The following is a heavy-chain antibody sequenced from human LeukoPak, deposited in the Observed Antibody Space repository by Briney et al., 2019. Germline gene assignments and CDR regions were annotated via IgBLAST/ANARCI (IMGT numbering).Heavy chain of an antibody. CDR1: GFTFSSYA. D-gene: IGHD6-13*01. CDR3: ARPIAAVVGNWFDP. J-gene: IGHJ5*02. CDR2: ISYDGSNK. Sequence: PGGSLRLSCAASGFTFSSYAMHWVRQAPGKGLEWVAVISYDGSNKYYADSVKGRFTISRDNSKNTLYLQMSSLRAEDTAVYYCARPIAAVVGNWFDPWGQGTLVTVSS. V-gene: IGHV3-30-3*01.